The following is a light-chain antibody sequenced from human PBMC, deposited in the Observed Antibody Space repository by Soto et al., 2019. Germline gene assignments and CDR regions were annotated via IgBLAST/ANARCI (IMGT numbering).Light chain of an antibody. CDR1: SSDVGSYNL. V-gene: IGLV2-23*01. CDR2: EGS. Sequence: QSALTQPASVSGSPGQSITISCTGTSSDVGSYNLVSWYQQHPGKAPKLMIYEGSKRPSGVSYRFSGSKSGNTASLTISGLQAEDEADYYCCSYAGSSTVLFGGGTQLTVL. CDR3: CSYAGSSTVL. J-gene: IGLJ3*02.